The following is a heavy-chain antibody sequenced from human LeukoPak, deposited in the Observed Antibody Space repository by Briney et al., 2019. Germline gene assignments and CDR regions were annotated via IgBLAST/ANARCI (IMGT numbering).Heavy chain of an antibody. D-gene: IGHD3-3*01. Sequence: SVKVSCKASGGTFSSYAISWVRQAPGQGLEWMGGIIPIFGTANYAQKFQGRVTITTDESTSTAYMELSSQRSEDTAVYYCARKLYDFWSAPGDYWGQGTLVTVSS. CDR1: GGTFSSYA. CDR3: ARKLYDFWSAPGDY. V-gene: IGHV1-69*05. CDR2: IIPIFGTA. J-gene: IGHJ4*02.